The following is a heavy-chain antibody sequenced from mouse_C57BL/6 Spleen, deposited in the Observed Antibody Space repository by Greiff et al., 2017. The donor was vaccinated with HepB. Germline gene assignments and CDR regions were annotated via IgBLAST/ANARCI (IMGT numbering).Heavy chain of an antibody. CDR2: ISYDGSN. Sequence: DVKLQESGPGLVKPSQSLSLTCSVTGYSITSGYYWNWIRQFPGNNLEWMGYISYDGSNNYNPSLKNRISITRDTSKNQFFLKLNSVTTEDTATYYCARALYYYGPMDYWGQGTSVTVSS. CDR3: ARALYYYGPMDY. CDR1: GYSITSGYY. V-gene: IGHV3-6*01. J-gene: IGHJ4*01. D-gene: IGHD1-1*01.